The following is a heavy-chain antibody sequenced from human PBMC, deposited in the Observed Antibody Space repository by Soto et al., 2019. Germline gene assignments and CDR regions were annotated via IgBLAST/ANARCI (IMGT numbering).Heavy chain of an antibody. V-gene: IGHV4-34*01. Sequence: PSETLSLNCAGYGGSFSGYYWSWIRQPPGKGLELIGEINHSGSTNYNPSLKSRVTISVDTSKNQFSLKLSSVTAADTAVYYCARGGIWWELKDWFDPWGQGTLVTVSS. CDR2: INHSGST. D-gene: IGHD1-26*01. CDR3: ARGGIWWELKDWFDP. CDR1: GGSFSGYY. J-gene: IGHJ5*02.